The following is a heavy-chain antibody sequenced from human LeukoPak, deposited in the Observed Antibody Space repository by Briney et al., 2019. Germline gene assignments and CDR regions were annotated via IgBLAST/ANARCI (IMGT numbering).Heavy chain of an antibody. CDR2: IYYSGST. J-gene: IGHJ4*02. CDR3: ARVGYYDSSGYYDY. Sequence: PSETLSLTCTVSGGSISSYYWNWIRQPPGKGLEWIGYIYYSGSTNYNPSLKSRVTISIDTSKSHFSLKLSSVTAADTAVYYCARVGYYDSSGYYDYWGQGTLVTVSS. V-gene: IGHV4-59*01. CDR1: GGSISSYY. D-gene: IGHD3-22*01.